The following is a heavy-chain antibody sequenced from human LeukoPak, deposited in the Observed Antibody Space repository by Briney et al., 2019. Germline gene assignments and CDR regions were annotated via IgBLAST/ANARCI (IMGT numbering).Heavy chain of an antibody. CDR1: GFSSSSYG. CDR3: ARGSSSWYYFDY. V-gene: IGHV3-33*08. J-gene: IGHJ4*02. D-gene: IGHD6-13*01. Sequence: GRSLRLSCAASGFSSSSYGMHWVRQAPGRGLEWVAVIWYEGSDKHYADSVKGRFTISRDNSKNTLYLQLNSLRAEDTAVYYCARGSSSWYYFDYWGQGTLVTVSS. CDR2: IWYEGSDK.